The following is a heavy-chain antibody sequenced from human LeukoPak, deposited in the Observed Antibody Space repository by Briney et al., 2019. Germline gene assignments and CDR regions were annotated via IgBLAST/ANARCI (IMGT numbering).Heavy chain of an antibody. CDR2: INARGDT. V-gene: IGHV4-34*01. D-gene: IGHD2-2*01. CDR3: ARGQVPAARGYNWFDP. Sequence: SETLSLTCAVYGWSFNDYYWNWIRQPPGKGLEWIGEINARGDTNYNPSLKSRVTISVDTSKKQFSLRLTSIIAADTALYYCARGQVPAARGYNWFDPWGQGTLVIVSS. J-gene: IGHJ5*02. CDR1: GWSFNDYY.